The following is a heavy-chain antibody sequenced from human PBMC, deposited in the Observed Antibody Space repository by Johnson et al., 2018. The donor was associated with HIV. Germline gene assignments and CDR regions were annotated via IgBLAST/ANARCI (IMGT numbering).Heavy chain of an antibody. Sequence: HVQLVESGGGVVRPGESLRLSCAASGFTFSSYPMHWVRQAPGKGLEWVAVIWYDGSDKYYADSVKGRFTISRDNSKNTLYLQMNSLRAEDTAVYYCARPVPDYYDSSGYYSAAFDIWGQGTMVTVSS. CDR1: GFTFSSYP. J-gene: IGHJ3*02. D-gene: IGHD3-22*01. V-gene: IGHV3-30*04. CDR2: IWYDGSDK. CDR3: ARPVPDYYDSSGYYSAAFDI.